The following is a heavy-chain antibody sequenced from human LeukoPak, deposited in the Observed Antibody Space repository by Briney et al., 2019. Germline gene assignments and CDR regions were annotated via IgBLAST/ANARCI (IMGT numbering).Heavy chain of an antibody. CDR2: INPDSGAT. CDR1: QYTFIDYY. CDR3: ARGPEKIY. J-gene: IGHJ4*02. Sequence: ASVKVSCKASQYTFIDYYIHWVRQAPGQGLERVGWINPDSGATNYTQKFLGRVTLTRDTSISTAYMELSSLKSDDTAVYFCARGPEKIYWGQGTLVTVSS. V-gene: IGHV1-2*02.